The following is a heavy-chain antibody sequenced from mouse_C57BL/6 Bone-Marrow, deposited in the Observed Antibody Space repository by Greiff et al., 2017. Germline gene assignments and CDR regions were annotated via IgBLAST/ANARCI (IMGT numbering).Heavy chain of an antibody. CDR3: ARIEGVTVPYYAMDY. CDR1: GFSLSTFGMG. J-gene: IGHJ4*01. Sequence: QVTLKVSGPGILQPSQTLSLTCSFSGFSLSTFGMGVGWLRQPSGKGLEWLAHTWWDDDKYYNPALKSRLTISKDTSKTQVFLKIASVDTADTATDYCARIEGVTVPYYAMDYWGKGTSVTVSS. D-gene: IGHD2-2*01. V-gene: IGHV8-8*01. CDR2: TWWDDDK.